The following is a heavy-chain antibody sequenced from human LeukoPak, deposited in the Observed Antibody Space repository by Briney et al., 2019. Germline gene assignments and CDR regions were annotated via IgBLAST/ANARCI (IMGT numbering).Heavy chain of an antibody. V-gene: IGHV4-31*03. J-gene: IGHJ3*02. Sequence: SETLSLTCTVSGGSISSGGYYWSWIRQHPGKGLEWIGYIYYSGSTYYNPSLKSRVTISVDTSKNQFSLKLSSVTAADTAVYYCARSGVLDAFDIWGQGAMVTVSS. CDR3: ARSGVLDAFDI. D-gene: IGHD2-8*01. CDR2: IYYSGST. CDR1: GGSISSGGYY.